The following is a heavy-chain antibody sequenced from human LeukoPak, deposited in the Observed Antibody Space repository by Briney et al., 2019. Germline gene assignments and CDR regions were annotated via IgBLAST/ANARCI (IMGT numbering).Heavy chain of an antibody. V-gene: IGHV3-53*01. J-gene: IGHJ4*02. CDR3: VRGLGYGSGPVDY. Sequence: PGGSLRLSCAASGFTVSSNYMTWVRQAPGKGLGWVSVIYSDGTTYYADSVKGRFTVSRDNSKNTVYLQMKSLRVEDTAVYHCVRGLGYGSGPVDYWGQGTLVTVSS. CDR1: GFTVSSNY. D-gene: IGHD3-10*01. CDR2: IYSDGTT.